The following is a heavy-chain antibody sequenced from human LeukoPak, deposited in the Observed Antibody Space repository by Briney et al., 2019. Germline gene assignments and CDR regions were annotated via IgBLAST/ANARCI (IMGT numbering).Heavy chain of an antibody. J-gene: IGHJ3*02. CDR3: ARRIIQLPTFDALDI. CDR1: GGSISSGGYY. Sequence: SQTLSLTCTVSGGSISSGGYYWSWIRQHPGKGLEWIGYIYYSGSTYYNPSLKSRVTISVDTSKNQFSLKLSSVTAADTAVYYCARRIIQLPTFDALDIWGQGTMVTVSS. CDR2: IYYSGST. D-gene: IGHD5-18*01. V-gene: IGHV4-31*03.